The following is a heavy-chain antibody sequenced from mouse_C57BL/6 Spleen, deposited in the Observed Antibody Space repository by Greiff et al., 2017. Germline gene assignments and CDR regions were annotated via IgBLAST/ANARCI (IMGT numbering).Heavy chain of an antibody. D-gene: IGHD1-1*01. V-gene: IGHV1-80*01. J-gene: IGHJ3*01. CDR2: IYPGDGDT. CDR3: AREGNDGFAY. CDR1: GYAFSSYW. Sequence: QVQLKESGAELVKPGASVKISCKASGYAFSSYWMNWVKQRPGKGLEWIGQIYPGDGDTNYNGKFKGKATLTADKSSSTAYMQLSSLTSEDSAVYFCAREGNDGFAYWGQGTLVTVSA.